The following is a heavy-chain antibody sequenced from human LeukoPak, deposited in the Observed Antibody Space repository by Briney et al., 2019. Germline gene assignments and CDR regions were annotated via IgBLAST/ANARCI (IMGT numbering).Heavy chain of an antibody. D-gene: IGHD2-2*02. J-gene: IGHJ4*02. CDR3: ARGRGRCSTSCYSVGY. CDR2: ISAYNGNT. CDR1: GYTFTSYG. Sequence: ASVKVSCKASGYTFTSYGISWVRQAPGQGLEWMGWISAYNGNTNYAQKLQGRVTMTTDTSTSTAYMELSSLRSEDTAVYYCARGRGRCSTSCYSVGYWGQGTLVTVSS. V-gene: IGHV1-18*01.